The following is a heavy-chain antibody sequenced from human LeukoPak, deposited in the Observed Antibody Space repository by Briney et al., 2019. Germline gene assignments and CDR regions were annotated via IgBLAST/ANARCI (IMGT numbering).Heavy chain of an antibody. CDR2: IWFDGSNK. CDR3: AKASIYVYYGMDV. D-gene: IGHD3-16*02. Sequence: GGSLRLSCAASGFTFNGYGMHWVRQAPGKGLEWVAVIWFDGSNKDYADSVKGRFTISRDNSKNTLYLQMNSLRAEDTAVYYCAKASIYVYYGMDVWGQGTTVIVSS. CDR1: GFTFNGYG. V-gene: IGHV3-33*06. J-gene: IGHJ6*02.